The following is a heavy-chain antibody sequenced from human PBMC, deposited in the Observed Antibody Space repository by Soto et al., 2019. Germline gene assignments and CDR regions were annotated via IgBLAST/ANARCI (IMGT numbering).Heavy chain of an antibody. CDR2: IWYDGSNK. D-gene: IGHD6-13*01. CDR1: GFTFSSYG. Sequence: PGGSLRLSCAASGFTFSSYGMHWVRQAPGKGLEWVAVIWYDGSNKYYADSVKGRFTISRDNSKNTLYLQMNSLRVEDTAVYYCARDGPYSSSSINYWGQGTLVTVSS. V-gene: IGHV3-33*01. J-gene: IGHJ4*02. CDR3: ARDGPYSSSSINY.